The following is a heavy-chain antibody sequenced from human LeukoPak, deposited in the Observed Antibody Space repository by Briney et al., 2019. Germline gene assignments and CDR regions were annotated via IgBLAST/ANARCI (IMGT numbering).Heavy chain of an antibody. CDR1: GFAFSTYW. V-gene: IGHV3-49*04. CDR2: IRSKTYGGTT. CDR3: TRGPIQLWLYHGMDV. D-gene: IGHD5-18*01. Sequence: GGSLRLSCAASGFAFSTYWMHWVRQAPGKGLEWVGFIRSKTYGGTTEYAASVKGRFIISRDDSTSIAYLQMNSLKTEDTAVYYCTRGPIQLWLYHGMDVWGQGTTVTVSS. J-gene: IGHJ6*02.